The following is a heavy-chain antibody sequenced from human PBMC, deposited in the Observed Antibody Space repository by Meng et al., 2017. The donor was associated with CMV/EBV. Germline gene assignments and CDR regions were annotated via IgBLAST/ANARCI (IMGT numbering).Heavy chain of an antibody. CDR3: ARDLRVAGTPLGWYFDL. J-gene: IGHJ2*01. Sequence: LRDVVPGLVTPYTPLSSPGMFLGGYFSSGSYYWSWIRQPAGKGLEWIGRIYTSGSTNYNPSLKSRVTISVDTSKNQFSLKLSSVTAADTAVYYCARDLRVAGTPLGWYFDLWGRGTLVTVSS. V-gene: IGHV4-61*02. CDR1: GGYFSSGSYY. CDR2: IYTSGST. D-gene: IGHD1-7*01.